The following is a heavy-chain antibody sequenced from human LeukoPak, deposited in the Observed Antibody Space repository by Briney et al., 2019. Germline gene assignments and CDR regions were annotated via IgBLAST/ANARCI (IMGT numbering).Heavy chain of an antibody. Sequence: GASVKVSCKASGGTFSNYAISWVRQAPGQGLEWMGRIIPIFGTTNYGQKFQGRVTITTDESTSTAYMELSSLRSEDTAVYYCARGGEANYYDTSGYYLYYYWGQGTLVTVSS. D-gene: IGHD3-22*01. CDR1: GGTFSNYA. CDR3: ARGGEANYYDTSGYYLYYY. CDR2: IIPIFGTT. J-gene: IGHJ4*02. V-gene: IGHV1-69*05.